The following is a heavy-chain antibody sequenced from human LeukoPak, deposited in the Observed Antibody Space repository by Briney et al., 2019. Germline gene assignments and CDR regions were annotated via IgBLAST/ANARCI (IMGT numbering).Heavy chain of an antibody. J-gene: IGHJ5*02. D-gene: IGHD6-13*01. Sequence: SETLSLTCTVSGGSISSGSYYWSWIRQPAGKGLEWMGRIYTSGSTNYNPSLKSRVTISVDTSKNQFSLKLSSVTAADTAVYYCARGARLAAAGMFDPWGQGTLVSVSS. CDR3: ARGARLAAAGMFDP. V-gene: IGHV4-61*02. CDR2: IYTSGST. CDR1: GGSISSGSYY.